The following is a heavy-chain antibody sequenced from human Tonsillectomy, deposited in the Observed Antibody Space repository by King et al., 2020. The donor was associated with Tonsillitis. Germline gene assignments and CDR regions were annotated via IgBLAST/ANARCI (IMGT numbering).Heavy chain of an antibody. CDR3: ATPTQTYSCSWYRDFFDY. V-gene: IGHV1-8*01. J-gene: IGHJ4*02. CDR2: MNPNSGNT. CDR1: GYTFTSYD. Sequence: VQLVESGAEVKKPGASVKVSCKASGYTFTSYDINWVRQATGQGLEWMGWMNPNSGNTGYAQKFQGRVTMTRNTPISTAYTELSSLRSEDTAVYYCATPTQTYSCSWYRDFFDYWGQGTLVTVSS. D-gene: IGHD6-13*01.